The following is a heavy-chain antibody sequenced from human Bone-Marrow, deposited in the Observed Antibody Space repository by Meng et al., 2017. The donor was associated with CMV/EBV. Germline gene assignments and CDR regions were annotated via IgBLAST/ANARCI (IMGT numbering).Heavy chain of an antibody. CDR2: ISYDGSNQ. D-gene: IGHD3-10*01. J-gene: IGHJ4*02. V-gene: IGHV3-30*04. CDR1: GFTFSRYS. CDR3: AKRPGGSADY. Sequence: GESLKISCAASGFTFSRYSMLWVRQGPGKGLEWVAVISYDGSNQYYADSVRGRFTISRDDSKNTLYLQMNSLRAEDTAVYYCAKRPGGSADYWGQGTLVTVSS.